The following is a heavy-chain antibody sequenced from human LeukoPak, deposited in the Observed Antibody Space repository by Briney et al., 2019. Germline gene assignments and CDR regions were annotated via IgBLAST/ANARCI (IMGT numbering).Heavy chain of an antibody. D-gene: IGHD4-17*01. Sequence: PVGSLRLSCAASGFTFSSYAMSWVRQAPGKGLEWVSAISGSGGSTYYADSVKGRFTISRDNSKNTLYLQMNSLRTEDTALYYCAKDIRVPDDYGDYYYYGMDVWGQGTTVTVSS. CDR3: AKDIRVPDDYGDYYYYGMDV. CDR2: ISGSGGST. V-gene: IGHV3-23*01. CDR1: GFTFSSYA. J-gene: IGHJ6*02.